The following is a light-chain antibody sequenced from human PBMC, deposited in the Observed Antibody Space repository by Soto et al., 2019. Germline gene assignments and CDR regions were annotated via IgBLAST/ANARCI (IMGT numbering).Light chain of an antibody. CDR3: QQRSNWPIT. J-gene: IGKJ5*01. V-gene: IGKV3-11*01. CDR1: QSVSSY. CDR2: DAS. Sequence: EIVLPPSPATLSLSPGSIATLSGMASQSVSSYLAWYQQKPGQAPRLLIYDASNRATGIPARFSGSGSGTDFTLTISSLEPEDFAVYYCQQRSNWPITFGQGTRLEIK.